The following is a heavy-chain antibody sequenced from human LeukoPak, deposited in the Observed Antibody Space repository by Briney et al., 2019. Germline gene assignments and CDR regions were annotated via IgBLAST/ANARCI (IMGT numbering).Heavy chain of an antibody. J-gene: IGHJ6*03. D-gene: IGHD2-2*02. V-gene: IGHV4-4*07. Sequence: SETLSLTCTVSGGSISSYYWSWIRQPAGKGLEWIGRIYTSGSTNYNPSLKSRVTMSVDTSKNQFSLKLSSVTAADTAAYYCARAVVVPAAIGEAYYYYMDVWGKGTTVTVSS. CDR1: GGSISSYY. CDR3: ARAVVVPAAIGEAYYYYMDV. CDR2: IYTSGST.